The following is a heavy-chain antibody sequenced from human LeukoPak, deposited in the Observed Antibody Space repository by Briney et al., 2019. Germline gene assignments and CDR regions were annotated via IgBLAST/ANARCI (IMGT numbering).Heavy chain of an antibody. CDR2: ISSSGSTI. V-gene: IGHV3-11*01. Sequence: PGGSLRLSCAASGFTFSDYYMSWIRQAPGKGLEWVSYISSSGSTIYYADSVKGRFTISRDNAKNSLYLQMNSLRAEDTAVYYCARDRQISSGWYRYYYYYYGMDVWGQGTTVTVSS. CDR3: ARDRQISSGWYRYYYYYYGMDV. J-gene: IGHJ6*02. CDR1: GFTFSDYY. D-gene: IGHD6-19*01.